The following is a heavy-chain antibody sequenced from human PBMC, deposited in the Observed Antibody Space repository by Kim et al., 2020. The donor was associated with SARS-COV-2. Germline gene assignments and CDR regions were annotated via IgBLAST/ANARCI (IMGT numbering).Heavy chain of an antibody. J-gene: IGHJ4*02. CDR1: GGSFSGYY. D-gene: IGHD6-13*01. V-gene: IGHV4-34*01. CDR2: INHSGST. Sequence: SETLSLTCAVYGGSFSGYYWSWIRQPPGKGLEWIGEINHSGSTNYNPSLKSRVTISVATSKNQFSLKLSSVTAADTSVYYCARGRYSSSWYGPHYYFDYWGQGTLVTVSS. CDR3: ARGRYSSSWYGPHYYFDY.